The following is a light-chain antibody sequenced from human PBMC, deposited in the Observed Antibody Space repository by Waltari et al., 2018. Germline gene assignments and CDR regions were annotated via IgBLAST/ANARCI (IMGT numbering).Light chain of an antibody. J-gene: IGLJ2*01. Sequence: QSALTQPAPVSGSPGQSITIPCTGTSRDVVCYNFVSWYQQHPDKASKRIIYKLSERPSGVSNRFSGSKSDNTASLTISGLQAEDEAHYYGCSYTDGNTLVFGGGTKLTVL. CDR3: CSYTDGNTLV. CDR2: KLS. CDR1: SRDVVCYNF. V-gene: IGLV2-23*02.